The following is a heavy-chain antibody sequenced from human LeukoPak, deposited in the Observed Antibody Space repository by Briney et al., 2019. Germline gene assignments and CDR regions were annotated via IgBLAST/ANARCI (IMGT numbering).Heavy chain of an antibody. CDR1: GYTFTGYG. Sequence: ASVKVSCKASGYTFTGYGISWVRQAPGQGLEWMGWISAYNGNTNYAQKFQGRVTITRDTSASTAYMELSSLRSEDTAVYYCARGVGCSGGSCYTANWFDPWGQGTLVTVSS. V-gene: IGHV1-18*01. CDR3: ARGVGCSGGSCYTANWFDP. J-gene: IGHJ5*02. CDR2: ISAYNGNT. D-gene: IGHD2-15*01.